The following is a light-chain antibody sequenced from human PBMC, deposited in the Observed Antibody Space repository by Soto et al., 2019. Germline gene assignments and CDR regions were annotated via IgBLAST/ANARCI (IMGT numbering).Light chain of an antibody. CDR1: QSVSSSY. CDR2: GAS. Sequence: EIVMTQSPATLSLSPGEIATLSCRASQSVSSSYLAWYQQKPGQAPRLLIYGASSRASGIPDRFSGSGSGTDFTLTISRLEPEDFAVYFCQQYGTSPPWTFGQGTKVDIK. J-gene: IGKJ1*01. V-gene: IGKV3-20*01. CDR3: QQYGTSPPWT.